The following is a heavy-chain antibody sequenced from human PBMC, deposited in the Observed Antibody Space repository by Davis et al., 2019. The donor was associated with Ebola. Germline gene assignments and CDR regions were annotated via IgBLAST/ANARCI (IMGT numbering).Heavy chain of an antibody. V-gene: IGHV3-30-3*01. J-gene: IGHJ4*02. Sequence: GESLKISCAASGFTFSSYAMHWVRQAPGKGLEWVAVISYDGSNKYYADSVKGRFTISRDNSKNTLYLQMNSLRAEDTAVYYCARDRDGYNYHNYYFEYWGQGTLVTVSS. CDR2: ISYDGSNK. CDR3: ARDRDGYNYHNYYFEY. CDR1: GFTFSSYA. D-gene: IGHD5-24*01.